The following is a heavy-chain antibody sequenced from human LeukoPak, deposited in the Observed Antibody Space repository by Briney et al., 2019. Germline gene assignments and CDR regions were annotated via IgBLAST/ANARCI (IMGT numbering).Heavy chain of an antibody. CDR1: GGSFSDYY. J-gene: IGHJ4*02. CDR2: IYYSGTA. D-gene: IGHD6-13*01. V-gene: IGHV4-34*01. CDR3: ARRSSRAADFDY. Sequence: SETLSLTCAVYGGSFSDYYMSWIRQAPGKGLEWIGSIYYSGTAYYNPSLESRVTISVDTSMHQFSLKMSSVTAADTAVYYCARRSSRAADFDYWGQGTLVTVSS.